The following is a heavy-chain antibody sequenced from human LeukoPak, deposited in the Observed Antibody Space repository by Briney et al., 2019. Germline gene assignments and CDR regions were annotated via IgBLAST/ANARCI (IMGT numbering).Heavy chain of an antibody. Sequence: SVKFSCQASGGTFSNYAISWLRPAPGQGPEWMGGIIPSFGTANYAQKFEGRVNITADESTNIAYMELRSMRSEDEAVYCEKGGYCSGGTCYIRGFDSWGQGTLVTVSS. J-gene: IGHJ5*01. CDR1: GGTFSNYA. CDR3: KGGYCSGGTCYIRGFDS. D-gene: IGHD2-15*01. V-gene: IGHV1-69*01. CDR2: IIPSFGTA.